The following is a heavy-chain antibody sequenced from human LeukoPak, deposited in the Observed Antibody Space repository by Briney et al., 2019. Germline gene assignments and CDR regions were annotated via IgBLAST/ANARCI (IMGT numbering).Heavy chain of an antibody. CDR1: GGSFSGYY. D-gene: IGHD6-13*01. CDR3: ATLPLGSSHHNYYGMDV. V-gene: IGHV4-34*01. Sequence: SETLSLTCAVYGGSFSGYYWSWIRQPPGKGLEWIGEINHSGSTNYSPSLKSRVTISVDTSKNQFSLKLSSVTAADTAVYYCATLPLGSSHHNYYGMDVWGQGTTVTVSS. J-gene: IGHJ6*02. CDR2: INHSGST.